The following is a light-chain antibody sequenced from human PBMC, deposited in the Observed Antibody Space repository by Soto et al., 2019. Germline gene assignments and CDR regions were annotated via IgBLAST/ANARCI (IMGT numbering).Light chain of an antibody. CDR2: GAS. J-gene: IGKJ5*01. CDR3: QQHYDWPIT. V-gene: IGKV3-15*01. CDR1: QSVSSN. Sequence: EIVLTQSPATLSVSPGERATLSCRASQSVSSNLAWYQQKPGQAPRLLIYGASTRAAGIPARFSGSGSGTEFTLTISSLQSEDFAVYYCQQHYDWPITFGQGTRLEI.